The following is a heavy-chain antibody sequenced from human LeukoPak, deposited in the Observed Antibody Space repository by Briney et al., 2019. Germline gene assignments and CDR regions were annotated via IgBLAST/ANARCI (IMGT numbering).Heavy chain of an antibody. CDR3: ARGVPPQN. Sequence: SETLSLTCTVSGGSISSSSYYWGWIRQPPGKGLEWIGSVYYTRASYYNPSLKSRVTISIDTSKNHFSLNLTSVTAADTAVYYCARGVPPQNWGQGALVTVSS. V-gene: IGHV4-39*07. CDR1: GGSISSSSYY. D-gene: IGHD3-10*01. CDR2: VYYTRAS. J-gene: IGHJ4*02.